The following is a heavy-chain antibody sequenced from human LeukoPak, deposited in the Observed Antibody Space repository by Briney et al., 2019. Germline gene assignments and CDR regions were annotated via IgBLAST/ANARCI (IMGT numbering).Heavy chain of an antibody. CDR3: ARMWWFGETGYYYGMDV. J-gene: IGHJ6*02. D-gene: IGHD3-10*01. CDR2: INPSGGST. V-gene: IGHV1-46*01. Sequence: ASVKVSCKASGYTFIDYYMHWVRQAPGQGLEWMGIINPSGGSTSYAQKFQGRVTMTRDTSTSTVYMELSSLRSEDTAVYYCARMWWFGETGYYYGMDVWGQGTTVTVSS. CDR1: GYTFIDYY.